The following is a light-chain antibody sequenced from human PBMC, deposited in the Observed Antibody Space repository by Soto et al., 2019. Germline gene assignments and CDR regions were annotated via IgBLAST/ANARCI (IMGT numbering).Light chain of an antibody. V-gene: IGKV3-20*01. Sequence: EIVLTQSPGTLSLSPVEIATLSFMASQSLSSSYLAWYQQKPGQAPRLLIYGTSIRATGIPDRFSGSGSGTDFTLTITRLEPEDFAVYYCQRFGTSPPWTFGQGTKVDIK. CDR3: QRFGTSPPWT. CDR2: GTS. CDR1: QSLSSSY. J-gene: IGKJ1*01.